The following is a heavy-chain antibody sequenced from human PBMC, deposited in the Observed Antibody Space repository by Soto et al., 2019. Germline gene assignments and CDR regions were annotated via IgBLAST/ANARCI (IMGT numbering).Heavy chain of an antibody. V-gene: IGHV1-46*01. CDR3: ARELGAEHSGSSGPVYYSGMDV. D-gene: IGHD6-6*01. J-gene: IGHJ6*02. CDR1: GYTFISYY. Sequence: QAQLVQSGAEVKKPGASVKISCKASGYTFISYYVHWVRQAPGQGFDWVGVINPYINTATYAQKFQGRITMTRDTSTRTVYMELSSLRSEDTAVYYCARELGAEHSGSSGPVYYSGMDVWGQGTTVTVSS. CDR2: INPYINTA.